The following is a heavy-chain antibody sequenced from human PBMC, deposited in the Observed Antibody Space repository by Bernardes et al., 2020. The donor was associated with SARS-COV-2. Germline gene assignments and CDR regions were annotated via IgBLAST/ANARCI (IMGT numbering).Heavy chain of an antibody. J-gene: IGHJ5*02. Sequence: ETLSLTCTVSGGSISSYYWSWIRQPPGKGLEWIGYIYYSGSTNCNPSLKSRVTISVDTSKNQFSLKLNSVTAADTAVYYCARFYSSSPRFDPWGQGTLVTVSS. V-gene: IGHV4-59*01. CDR1: GGSISSYY. CDR2: IYYSGST. CDR3: ARFYSSSPRFDP. D-gene: IGHD6-13*01.